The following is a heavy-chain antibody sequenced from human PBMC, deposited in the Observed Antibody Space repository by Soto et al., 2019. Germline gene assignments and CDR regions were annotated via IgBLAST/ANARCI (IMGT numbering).Heavy chain of an antibody. D-gene: IGHD3-22*01. CDR3: AREGSAGYSYRTVAYPWFVP. V-gene: IGHV6-1*01. CDR1: GDSVSSNSSA. Sequence: PSQTLSLTCAISGDSVSSNSSAWNWIRQSLSKVLEWLGRTYYRSKWYNDYAVSVKSRITINPETLKNQFSLQLNSVAPEDTAVYYCAREGSAGYSYRTVAYPWFVPWEPGILV. J-gene: IGHJ5*02. CDR2: TYYRSKWYN.